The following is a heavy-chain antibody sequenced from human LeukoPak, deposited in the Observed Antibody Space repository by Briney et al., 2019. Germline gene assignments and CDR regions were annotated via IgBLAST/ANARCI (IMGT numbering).Heavy chain of an antibody. CDR1: GYSFTSYW. V-gene: IGHV5-10-1*01. J-gene: IGHJ4*02. D-gene: IGHD2-2*01. CDR3: ARRCSSSSCPFEY. Sequence: GESLKISCKGSGYSFTSYWISWVRQMPGKDLEWMGRIDPSDSYTNYSPSFQGHVTISADKSISTAYLQWSSLKASDTAMYYCARRCSSSSCPFEYWGQGTLVTVSS. CDR2: IDPSDSYT.